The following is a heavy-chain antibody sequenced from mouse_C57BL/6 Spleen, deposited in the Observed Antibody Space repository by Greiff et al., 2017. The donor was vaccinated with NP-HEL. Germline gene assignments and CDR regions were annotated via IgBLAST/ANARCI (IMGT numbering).Heavy chain of an antibody. D-gene: IGHD2-3*01. Sequence: EVMLVESGPELVKPGASVKISCKASGYSFTGYYMNWVKQSPEKSLEWIGEINPSTGGTTYNQKFKAKATLTVDKSSSTAYMQLKSLTSEDSAVYYCARDDGYYPFAYWGQGTLVTVSA. J-gene: IGHJ3*01. CDR1: GYSFTGYY. CDR3: ARDDGYYPFAY. CDR2: INPSTGGT. V-gene: IGHV1-42*01.